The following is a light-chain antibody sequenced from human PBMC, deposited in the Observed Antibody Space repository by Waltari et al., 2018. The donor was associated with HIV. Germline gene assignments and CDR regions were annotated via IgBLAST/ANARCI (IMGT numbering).Light chain of an antibody. Sequence: QSVLTQPPSVSGAPGQRVTISCTGSSSNIGAGYDVHWYQQLPGTAPTLLIYGNWNRPAGVPDRFSGSKSGTSASLAITGLQAEDEADYYCQSYDSSLSGVVFGGGTRLTVL. J-gene: IGLJ2*01. CDR2: GNW. CDR1: SSNIGAGYD. V-gene: IGLV1-40*01. CDR3: QSYDSSLSGVV.